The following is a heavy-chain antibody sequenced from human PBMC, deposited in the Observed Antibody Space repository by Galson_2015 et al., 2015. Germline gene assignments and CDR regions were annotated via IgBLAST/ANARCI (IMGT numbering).Heavy chain of an antibody. V-gene: IGHV3-23*01. CDR1: GFTFSSYA. Sequence: SLRLSCAASGFTFSSYAMSWVRQAPGKGLEWVSAIRGSGGSTYYADSVKGRFTISRDNSKNTLYLQMNSLRAEDTAVYYCAKRGDSSGYKIPPFDYWGQGTLVTVSS. CDR2: IRGSGGST. D-gene: IGHD3-22*01. J-gene: IGHJ4*02. CDR3: AKRGDSSGYKIPPFDY.